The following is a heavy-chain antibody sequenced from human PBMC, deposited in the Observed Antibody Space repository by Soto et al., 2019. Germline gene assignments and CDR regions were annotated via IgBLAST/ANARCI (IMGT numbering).Heavy chain of an antibody. CDR1: GDSVSSNSAA. D-gene: IGHD3-10*01. CDR2: TYYRSKWYN. V-gene: IGHV6-1*01. J-gene: IGHJ5*02. CDR3: AREDWKKGYGSSNWFDP. Sequence: SQTLSLTCAISGDSVSSNSAAWNWIRQSPSRGLEWLGRTYYRSKWYNDYAVSVKSRITINPDTSKNQFSLQLNSVTPEDTAVYYCAREDWKKGYGSSNWFDPWGRGTLVTVSS.